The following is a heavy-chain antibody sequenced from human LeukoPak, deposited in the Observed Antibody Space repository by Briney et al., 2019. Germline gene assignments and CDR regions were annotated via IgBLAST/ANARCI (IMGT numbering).Heavy chain of an antibody. J-gene: IGHJ4*02. V-gene: IGHV3-33*01. CDR2: IWYDGSNK. CDR3: ARGFYGDYRDSFDY. D-gene: IGHD4-17*01. CDR1: GFTFSSYG. Sequence: GGSLRLSCAASGFTFSSYGMHWVRQAPGKGPEWVAVIWYDGSNKYYADSVKGRFTISRDNSKNTLYLQMNSLRAEDTAVYYCARGFYGDYRDSFDYWGQGTLVTVSS.